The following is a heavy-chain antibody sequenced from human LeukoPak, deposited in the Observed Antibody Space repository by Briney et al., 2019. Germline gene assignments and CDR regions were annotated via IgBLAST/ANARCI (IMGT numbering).Heavy chain of an antibody. V-gene: IGHV3-7*01. CDR3: ARDRVSGATHFDY. Sequence: GGSLRLSCAASGFTFSSYWMSWVRQAPGKGLEWVANIKQDGSERYYVDSVKGRFTISRESTKNSLYLQMSSLRAEDTAVYYCARDRVSGATHFDYWGQGTLVTVSS. CDR1: GFTFSSYW. J-gene: IGHJ4*02. D-gene: IGHD1-26*01. CDR2: IKQDGSER.